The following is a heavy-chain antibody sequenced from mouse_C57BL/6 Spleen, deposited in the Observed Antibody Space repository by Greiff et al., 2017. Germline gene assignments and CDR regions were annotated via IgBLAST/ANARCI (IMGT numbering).Heavy chain of an antibody. J-gene: IGHJ1*03. V-gene: IGHV1-9*01. CDR2: LLPGSGRT. Sequence: QVPLQQSGAELMKPGASVTLSCKATGYTFTGYWIEWVKQRPGHGLEWIGELLPGSGRTNYNEKFKGKATFTAYTSSNTAYMQLSRLTTEDSAIYYCARDYSNYEDWYVDVWGTGTTVTVSS. CDR1: GYTFTGYW. D-gene: IGHD2-5*01. CDR3: ARDYSNYEDWYVDV.